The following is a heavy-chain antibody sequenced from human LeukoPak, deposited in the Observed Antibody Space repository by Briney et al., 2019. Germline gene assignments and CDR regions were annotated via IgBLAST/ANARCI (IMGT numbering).Heavy chain of an antibody. CDR3: ARADSSGWYEWGSFDH. V-gene: IGHV3-66*02. D-gene: IGHD6-19*01. J-gene: IGHJ4*02. Sequence: GGSPRLSCAASGFTVSSNYMSWVRQAPGKGLEWVSVIYSGGSTYYADSVKGRFTISRDNSKNTLYLQVNSLRAEDTAVYYCARADSSGWYEWGSFDHWGQGTLVTVSS. CDR2: IYSGGST. CDR1: GFTVSSNY.